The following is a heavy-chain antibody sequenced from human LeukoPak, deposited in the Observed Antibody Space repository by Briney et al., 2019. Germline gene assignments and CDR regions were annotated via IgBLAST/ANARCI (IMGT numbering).Heavy chain of an antibody. CDR2: IYGSDDKT. CDR1: GFTFSNYA. V-gene: IGHV3-23*01. Sequence: PGGSLRLSCVASGFTFSNYAMSWVRQAPGKGLELVSGIYGSDDKTVYGDAVKGRFTISRDNSKNALYLQMNSLRADDKAVYYCAKDNQHPYYYDSSNGRARAYYFDYWGQGTLVTVSS. CDR3: AKDNQHPYYYDSSNGRARAYYFDY. D-gene: IGHD3-22*01. J-gene: IGHJ4*02.